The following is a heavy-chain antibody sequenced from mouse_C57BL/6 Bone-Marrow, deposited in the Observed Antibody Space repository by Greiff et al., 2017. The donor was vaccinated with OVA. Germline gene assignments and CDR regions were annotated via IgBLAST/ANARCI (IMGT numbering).Heavy chain of an antibody. J-gene: IGHJ1*03. V-gene: IGHV5-4*03. Sequence: EVKLVESGGGLAKPGGSLKLSCAASGFTFSSYAMSWVRQTPEKRLEWVATISDGGSYNYYPDNVKGRFTIFRDNAKNNLYLEMSHLKSEDTAMYYCSSGGRRGYFGVWGTGTTVTVSS. CDR2: ISDGGSYN. D-gene: IGHD2-12*01. CDR1: GFTFSSYA. CDR3: SSGGRRGYFGV.